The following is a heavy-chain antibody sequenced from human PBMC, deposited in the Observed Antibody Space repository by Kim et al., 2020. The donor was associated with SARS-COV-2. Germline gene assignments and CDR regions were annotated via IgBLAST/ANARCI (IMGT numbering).Heavy chain of an antibody. J-gene: IGHJ6*02. CDR3: ARGGYCSGGSCYLYYYYGMDV. D-gene: IGHD2-15*01. CDR1: GFTFSDYY. Sequence: GGSLRLSCAASGFTFSDYYMSWIRQAPGKGLEWVSYISSSGSTIYYADSVKGRFTISRDNAKNSLYLQMTSLRAEDTAVYYCARGGYCSGGSCYLYYYYGMDVWGQGTTVTVSS. CDR2: ISSSGSTI. V-gene: IGHV3-11*01.